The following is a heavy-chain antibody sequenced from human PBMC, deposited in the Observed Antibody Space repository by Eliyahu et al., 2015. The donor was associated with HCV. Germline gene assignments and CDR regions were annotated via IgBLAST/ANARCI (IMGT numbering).Heavy chain of an antibody. V-gene: IGHV5-51*03. Sequence: EVQLVQSGAEVKXPGESLSLSCKTSGYHFTNYWIGWVRQMPGKGLEWMGIIYPDDSETRYSPSFQGQITMSVDKSSGTAYLRWNSLKASDSAMYYCAKAEHADYFDYWGQGSLVTVSS. D-gene: IGHD1/OR15-1a*01. CDR1: GYHFTNYW. CDR3: AKAEHADYFDY. J-gene: IGHJ4*02. CDR2: IYPDDSET.